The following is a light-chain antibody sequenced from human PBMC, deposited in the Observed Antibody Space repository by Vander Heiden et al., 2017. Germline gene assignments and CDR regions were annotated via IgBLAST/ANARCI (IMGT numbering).Light chain of an antibody. CDR1: HDITIY. CDR3: QQYDDLPCT. CDR2: DTS. V-gene: IGKV1-33*01. Sequence: DIQMTQSPSSLSASVGDRVTITCQASHDITIYLNWYQQKPGKAPQLLIYDTSNLQTGVPSRFSGSGSGTYFTFTIRSLQPEDIATYYCQQYDDLPCTFGQGTKLGI. J-gene: IGKJ2*02.